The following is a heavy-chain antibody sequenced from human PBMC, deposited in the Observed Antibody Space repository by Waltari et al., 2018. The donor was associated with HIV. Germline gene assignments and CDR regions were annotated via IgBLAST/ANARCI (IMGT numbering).Heavy chain of an antibody. D-gene: IGHD3-22*01. CDR1: GGSFSGYY. CDR2: INHSGST. Sequence: QVQLQQWGAGPLKPSETLSLTCAVYGGSFSGYYCSWVRQPPGKGLEWIGEINHSGSTNYNPSLKSRVTISVDTSKNQFSLKLSSVTAADTAVYYCARWVQWHYYDSSGDHDAFDIWGQGTMVTVSS. V-gene: IGHV4-34*01. J-gene: IGHJ3*02. CDR3: ARWVQWHYYDSSGDHDAFDI.